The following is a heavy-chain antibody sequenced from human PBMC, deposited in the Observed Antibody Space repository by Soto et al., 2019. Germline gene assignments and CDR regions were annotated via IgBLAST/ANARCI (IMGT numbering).Heavy chain of an antibody. J-gene: IGHJ6*02. D-gene: IGHD4-17*01. CDR3: ARSLDYGGTYYYYGMDV. V-gene: IGHV3-30-3*01. CDR2: ISYDGSNK. Sequence: GGSLRLSCAASGFTFSSYAMHWVRQAPGKGLEWVAVISYDGSNKYYADSVKGRFTISRDNSKNTLYLQMNSLRAEDTAVYCCARSLDYGGTYYYYGMDVWGQGTTVTVSS. CDR1: GFTFSSYA.